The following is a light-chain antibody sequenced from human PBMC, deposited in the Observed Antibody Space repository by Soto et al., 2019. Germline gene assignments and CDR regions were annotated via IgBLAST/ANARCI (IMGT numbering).Light chain of an antibody. CDR2: DVS. J-gene: IGLJ2*01. V-gene: IGLV2-11*01. CDR3: CSYAGSYTLV. Sequence: QSALTQPRSVSGSPGQSVTISCTGTSSDVGGYNYVSWYQQYPGKAPKLMVYDVSERPSGVPDRFSGSKSGNTASLTISGLQAEDEADYYCCSYAGSYTLVFGGGTKVTVL. CDR1: SSDVGGYNY.